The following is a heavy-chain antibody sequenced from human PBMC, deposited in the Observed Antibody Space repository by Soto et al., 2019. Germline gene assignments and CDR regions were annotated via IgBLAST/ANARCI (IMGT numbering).Heavy chain of an antibody. Sequence: SETLSLTCAVYGGSFSGCYWSWIHQPPGKGLEWIGEINHSGSTNYNPSLKSRVTISVDTSKNQFSLKLSSVTAADTAVHYCARDRYCSGGSCYSGEFDYWGQGTLVTVSS. CDR1: GGSFSGCY. D-gene: IGHD2-15*01. CDR3: ARDRYCSGGSCYSGEFDY. J-gene: IGHJ4*02. CDR2: INHSGST. V-gene: IGHV4-34*01.